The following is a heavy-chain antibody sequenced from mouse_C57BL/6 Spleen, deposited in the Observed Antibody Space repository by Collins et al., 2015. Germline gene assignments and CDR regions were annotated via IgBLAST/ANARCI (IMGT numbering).Heavy chain of an antibody. CDR1: TGYW. D-gene: IGHD1-1*01. Sequence: TGYWMHWVKQRPGQGLEWIGRIHPSDSDTNYNQKFKGKATLTVDKSSSTAYMQLSSLTSEDSAVYYCAPKIYHYGSSYVDYWGQGTTLTVSS. V-gene: IGHV1-74*01. CDR3: APKIYHYGSSYVDY. J-gene: IGHJ2*01. CDR2: IHPSDSDT.